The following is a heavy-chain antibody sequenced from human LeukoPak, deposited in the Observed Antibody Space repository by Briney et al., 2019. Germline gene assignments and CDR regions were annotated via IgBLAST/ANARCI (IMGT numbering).Heavy chain of an antibody. D-gene: IGHD1-26*01. CDR2: ISSSSSYI. CDR3: ARDLTWDYGMDV. CDR1: GFTISSYS. J-gene: IGHJ6*02. V-gene: IGHV3-21*01. Sequence: GGSLRLSCAASGFTISSYSMNWVRQAPGKGLEWVSSISSSSSYIYYADSVKGRFTISRDNAKNSLYLQMNSLRAEDTAVYYCARDLTWDYGMDVWGQGTTVTVSS.